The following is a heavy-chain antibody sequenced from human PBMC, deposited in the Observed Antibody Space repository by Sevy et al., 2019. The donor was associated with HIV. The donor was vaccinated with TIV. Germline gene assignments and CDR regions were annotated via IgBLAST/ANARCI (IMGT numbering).Heavy chain of an antibody. J-gene: IGHJ4*02. CDR2: ISYDGTYK. D-gene: IGHD2-8*01. CDR1: GFSFSHYA. Sequence: GGSLRLSCAVSGFSFSHYAFHWVRQAPGKGLEWVSLISYDGTYKYYADSVKGRFTISRDNSKNTLYLQMNSLRGNDRAVYYCASVAVSYCTNDCYHRFDYWGPGALVTVSS. V-gene: IGHV3-30-3*01. CDR3: ASVAVSYCTNDCYHRFDY.